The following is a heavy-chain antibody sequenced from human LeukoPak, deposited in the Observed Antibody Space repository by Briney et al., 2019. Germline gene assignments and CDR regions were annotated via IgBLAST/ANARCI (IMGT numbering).Heavy chain of an antibody. CDR2: ISGSGGST. CDR1: GFTFSSYG. J-gene: IGHJ3*02. CDR3: ARSIYASGSSYTFDI. D-gene: IGHD3-10*01. V-gene: IGHV3-23*01. Sequence: PGGSLRLSCAASGFTFSSYGMSWVRQAPGKAPEWVSGISGSGGSTYSADSVKGRFITSRDNSKNTLYVQMNTLRAEDTAVYYCARSIYASGSSYTFDIWGQGTMVTVSS.